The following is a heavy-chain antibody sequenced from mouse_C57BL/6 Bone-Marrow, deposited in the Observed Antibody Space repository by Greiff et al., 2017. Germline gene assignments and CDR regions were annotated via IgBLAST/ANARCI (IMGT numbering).Heavy chain of an antibody. CDR3: AKEGGLELLD. CDR2: ISYDGSN. J-gene: IGHJ2*01. V-gene: IGHV3-6*01. CDR1: GYSITSGYY. Sequence: VQLQQSGPGLVKPSQSLSLTCSVTGYSITSGYYWNWIRQFPGNKLEWMGYISYDGSNNYNPSLKNRISITRDTSKNQFFLKLNSVTTEDTATYYCAKEGGLELLDWGQGTTLTVSS.